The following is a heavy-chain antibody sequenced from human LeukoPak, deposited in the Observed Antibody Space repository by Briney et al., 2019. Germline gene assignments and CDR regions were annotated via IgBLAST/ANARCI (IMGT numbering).Heavy chain of an antibody. J-gene: IGHJ4*02. V-gene: IGHV1-24*01. CDR2: FDPEDGET. Sequence: ASVKVSCKVSGYTLTELSMHWVRQAPGKGLEWMGGFDPEDGETIYAQKFQGRVTMTEDTSTDTAYMELSSLRSEDTAVYYCATNFQMVLRFLDRILDYWGQGTLVTVSS. CDR1: GYTLTELS. CDR3: ATNFQMVLRFLDRILDY. D-gene: IGHD3-3*01.